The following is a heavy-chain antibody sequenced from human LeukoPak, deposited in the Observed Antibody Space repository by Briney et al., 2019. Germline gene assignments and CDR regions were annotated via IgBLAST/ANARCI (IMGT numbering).Heavy chain of an antibody. CDR3: AKNYYDSSGYYFEYFQH. Sequence: GGSLRLSCAASGFTFSSYGMHWVRQAPGKGLEWVAFIRYDGSNKYYADSVKGRFTISRDNSKNTLYLQMNSLRAEDTAVYYCAKNYYDSSGYYFEYFQHWGQSTLVTVSS. CDR1: GFTFSSYG. V-gene: IGHV3-30*02. CDR2: IRYDGSNK. D-gene: IGHD3-22*01. J-gene: IGHJ1*01.